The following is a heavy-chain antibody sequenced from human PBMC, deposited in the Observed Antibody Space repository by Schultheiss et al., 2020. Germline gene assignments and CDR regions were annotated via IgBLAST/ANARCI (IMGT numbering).Heavy chain of an antibody. Sequence: SETLSLTCTVSGGSISSGGYYWSWIRQHPGKGLEWIGYIYHSGSTYYNPSLKSRVTISLDTSKNQFSLSLSPVTAADTAIYYCARDLGYGHFGYYIDHWGHGTVVTVSS. D-gene: IGHD2-15*01. J-gene: IGHJ4*01. CDR1: GGSISSGGYY. V-gene: IGHV4-31*03. CDR3: ARDLGYGHFGYYIDH. CDR2: IYHSGST.